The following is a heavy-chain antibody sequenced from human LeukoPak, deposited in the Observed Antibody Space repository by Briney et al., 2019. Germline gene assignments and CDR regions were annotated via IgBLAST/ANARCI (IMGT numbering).Heavy chain of an antibody. J-gene: IGHJ6*02. Sequence: GGSLRLSCAASGFTFSNYWMSWVRQAPGKGLEWVANIKQDGSEKYYVDSVKGRFTISRDNAKNTLYLQMNSLRAEDTAVYYCTKSLTDSSSWYNYYYGMDVWGQGTTVTVSS. V-gene: IGHV3-7*03. CDR2: IKQDGSEK. D-gene: IGHD6-13*01. CDR3: TKSLTDSSSWYNYYYGMDV. CDR1: GFTFSNYW.